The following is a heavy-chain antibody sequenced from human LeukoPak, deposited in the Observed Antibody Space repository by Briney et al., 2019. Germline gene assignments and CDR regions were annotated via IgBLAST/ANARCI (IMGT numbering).Heavy chain of an antibody. Sequence: PGGSLRLSCAVSGFTFSNFWMSWVRQAPGRGLEWVANIHPEGNEKYHVESVKGRFTISRDNAKNSLFLQMNSLRAEDTAVYYCARDRDYGDASFDYWGQGTLVTVSS. J-gene: IGHJ4*02. D-gene: IGHD4-17*01. CDR3: ARDRDYGDASFDY. V-gene: IGHV3-7*01. CDR2: IHPEGNEK. CDR1: GFTFSNFW.